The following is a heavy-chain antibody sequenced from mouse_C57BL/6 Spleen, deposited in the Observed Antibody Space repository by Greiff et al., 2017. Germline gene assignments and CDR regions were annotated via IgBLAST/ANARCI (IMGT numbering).Heavy chain of an antibody. D-gene: IGHD2-12*01. J-gene: IGHJ2*01. V-gene: IGHV14-4*01. CDR3: TTEGYYYYFDY. CDR2: IDPENGDT. Sequence: EVQLQQSGAELVRPGASVKLSCTASGFNIKDDYMHWVKQRPEQGLEWIGWIDPENGDTEYASKFQGKATITADTSSNTAYLQLSSLTSEDTAVYYCTTEGYYYYFDYWGQGTTLTVSS. CDR1: GFNIKDDY.